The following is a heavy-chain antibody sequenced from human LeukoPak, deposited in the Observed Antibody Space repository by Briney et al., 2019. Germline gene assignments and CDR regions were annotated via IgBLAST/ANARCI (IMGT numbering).Heavy chain of an antibody. CDR3: ARETTVTTGYFQH. CDR2: ISGSGDST. Sequence: GGSLRLSCAASGFTFSSYAMSWVCQAPGKGLQWVSSISGSGDSTYYADSVKGRFTISRGNAKNSLYLQMNSLRAEDTAVYYCARETTVTTGYFQHWGQGTLVTVSS. D-gene: IGHD4-17*01. V-gene: IGHV3-23*01. CDR1: GFTFSSYA. J-gene: IGHJ1*01.